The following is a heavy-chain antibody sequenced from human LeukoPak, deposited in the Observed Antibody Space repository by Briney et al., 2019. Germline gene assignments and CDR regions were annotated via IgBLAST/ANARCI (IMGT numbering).Heavy chain of an antibody. CDR3: ARDGSGSYYTLDH. V-gene: IGHV3-30*03. Sequence: PGGSLRLSCAASGFPFTSYGMHWVRQAPGRGLGWVTSISYDGSNKYFGDSVKGRFTISRDNSKNTLYLQMNSLRAEDTAVYYCARDGSGSYYTLDHWGQGTLVTVSS. J-gene: IGHJ4*02. CDR1: GFPFTSYG. D-gene: IGHD3-10*01. CDR2: ISYDGSNK.